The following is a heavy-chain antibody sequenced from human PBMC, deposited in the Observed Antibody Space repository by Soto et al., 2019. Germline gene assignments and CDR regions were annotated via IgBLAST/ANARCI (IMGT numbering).Heavy chain of an antibody. CDR3: AVDIVGTGSY. D-gene: IGHD5-12*01. V-gene: IGHV3-72*01. J-gene: IGHJ4*02. Sequence: EVQLVESGGDLVQPGGSLRLSCAGSGFTLSDHYMDWVRQAPGRGLEWVGRTRNKGDGYTTEYAASVKGRFTISRDDSKNSVYLQMNSLKTEDTAVYYCAVDIVGTGSYWGQGTLVTVAS. CDR2: TRNKGDGYTT. CDR1: GFTLSDHY.